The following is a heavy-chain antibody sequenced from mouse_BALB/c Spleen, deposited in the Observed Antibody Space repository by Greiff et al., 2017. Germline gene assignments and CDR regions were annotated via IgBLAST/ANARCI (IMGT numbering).Heavy chain of an antibody. CDR3: ARITTVGGYAMDY. CDR2: ISNLAYSI. CDR1: GFTFSDYG. V-gene: IGHV5-15*02. Sequence: EVKLMESGGGLVQPGGSRKLSCAASGFTFSDYGMAWVRQAPGKGPEWVAFISNLAYSIYYADTVTGRFTISRENAKNTLYLEMSSLRSEDTAMYYCARITTVGGYAMDYWGQGTSVTVSS. D-gene: IGHD1-1*01. J-gene: IGHJ4*01.